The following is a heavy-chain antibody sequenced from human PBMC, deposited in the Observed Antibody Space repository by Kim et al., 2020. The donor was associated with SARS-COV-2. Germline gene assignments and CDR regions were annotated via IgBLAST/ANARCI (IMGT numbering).Heavy chain of an antibody. CDR3: ARGSVVPAPPTDPYCGGDCFSGAYDAFDI. J-gene: IGHJ3*02. CDR2: INPNSGGT. D-gene: IGHD2-21*01. V-gene: IGHV1-2*02. CDR1: GYTFTGYY. Sequence: ASVKVSCKASGYTFTGYYMHWVRQAPGQGLEWMGWINPNSGGTNYAQKFQGRVTMTRDTSISTAYMELSRLRSDDTAVYYCARGSVVPAPPTDPYCGGDCFSGAYDAFDIWVQGTMVTVSS.